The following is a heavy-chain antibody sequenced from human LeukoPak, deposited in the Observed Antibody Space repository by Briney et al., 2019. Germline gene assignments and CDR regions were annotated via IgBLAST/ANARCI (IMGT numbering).Heavy chain of an antibody. J-gene: IGHJ4*02. Sequence: WGRQAPGKGLEGIGSTYYSGSAYYNPSLKSRLTISVDTSKNQFSLKLSSVTAADTAVYYCARLSSGWANAVFDYWGQGTLVTVSS. V-gene: IGHV4-39*01. CDR2: TYYSGSA. CDR3: ARLSSGWANAVFDY. D-gene: IGHD6-19*01.